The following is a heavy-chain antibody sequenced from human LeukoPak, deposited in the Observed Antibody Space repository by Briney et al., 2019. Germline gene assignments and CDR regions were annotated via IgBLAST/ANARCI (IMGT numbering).Heavy chain of an antibody. V-gene: IGHV3-33*01. CDR1: GFTFSSYV. Sequence: GGSLRLSCAASGFTFSSYVMHWVRQAPGKGLEWVAVIWYDGSNKYYADSVKGRFTISRDNSKNTLYLQMNSLRAEDTAVYYCARGGGDPGRGWFDPWGQGTLVTVSS. CDR3: ARGGGDPGRGWFDP. J-gene: IGHJ5*02. D-gene: IGHD2-21*01. CDR2: IWYDGSNK.